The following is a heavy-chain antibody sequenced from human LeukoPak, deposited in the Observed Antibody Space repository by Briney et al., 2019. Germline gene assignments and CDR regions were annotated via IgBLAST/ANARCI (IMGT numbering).Heavy chain of an antibody. D-gene: IGHD6-6*01. V-gene: IGHV1-2*02. Sequence: ASVKVSCKASGYTYSGYYMHWVRQAPGQGLEWMGWINPNSGGTNYAQKFQGRVTMTRDTSISTAYMELIRLRSADTAVYYCARVGRAFTARSSFFDYWGQGTLVTVSS. J-gene: IGHJ4*02. CDR1: GYTYSGYY. CDR2: INPNSGGT. CDR3: ARVGRAFTARSSFFDY.